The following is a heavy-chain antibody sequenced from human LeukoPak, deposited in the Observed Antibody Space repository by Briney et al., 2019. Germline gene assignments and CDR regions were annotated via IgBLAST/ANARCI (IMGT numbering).Heavy chain of an antibody. CDR1: GFTFSDYS. J-gene: IGHJ4*02. D-gene: IGHD4-11*01. Sequence: GGSLRLSCAASGFTFSDYSMIWVRQAPGQGLECLSYISGSSRTTYHADSVKGRFTISRDNAKNSLYLQMNTLRVEDTAVYYCARSYSDWLVDYWGQGTLVTVSS. CDR2: ISGSSRTT. CDR3: ARSYSDWLVDY. V-gene: IGHV3-48*01.